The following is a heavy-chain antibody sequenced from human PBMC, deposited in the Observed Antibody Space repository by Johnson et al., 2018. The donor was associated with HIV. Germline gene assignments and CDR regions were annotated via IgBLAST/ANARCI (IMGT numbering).Heavy chain of an antibody. CDR2: IWYDGSNK. V-gene: IGHV3-33*06. CDR3: ANYAGLGAFDI. CDR1: GFTFSSYD. D-gene: IGHD4-17*01. Sequence: QVQLVESGGGVVQPGRSLRLSCAASGFTFSSYDMHWVRQAPGKGLEWVAVIWYDGSNKYYADSVKGRFTISRDNSKNTLHLQMNSLRAEDTAVYYCANYAGLGAFDIWGQGTMVTVSS. J-gene: IGHJ3*02.